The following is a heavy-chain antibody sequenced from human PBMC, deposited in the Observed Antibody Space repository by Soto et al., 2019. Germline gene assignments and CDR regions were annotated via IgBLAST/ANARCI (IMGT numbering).Heavy chain of an antibody. CDR2: ISSSSSYI. V-gene: IGHV3-21*01. CDR1: GFTFSSYS. J-gene: IGHJ6*02. D-gene: IGHD5-18*01. Sequence: GGSLRLSCAASGFTFSSYSMNWVRQAPGKGLEWVSSISSSSSYIYYADSVKGRFTISRDNAKNSLYLQMNSLRAEDTAVYYCARDFKYSPGPWIQPRLSTRYGMDVWGQGTTVTVSS. CDR3: ARDFKYSPGPWIQPRLSTRYGMDV.